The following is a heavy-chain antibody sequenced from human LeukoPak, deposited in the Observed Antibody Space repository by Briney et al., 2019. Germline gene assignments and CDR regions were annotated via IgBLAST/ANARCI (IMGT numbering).Heavy chain of an antibody. CDR3: ASWGPMVRGVRRDY. Sequence: SGTLSLTCVVSGDSISSDNWWTWVRQPPGKGLGWIGEISHSGNTNYNPSLKSRVTISVDKSKNQFSLNLISVTAADTAVYYCASWGPMVRGVRRDYWGQGTLVTVSS. CDR2: ISHSGNT. CDR1: GDSISSDNW. D-gene: IGHD3-10*01. V-gene: IGHV4-4*02. J-gene: IGHJ4*02.